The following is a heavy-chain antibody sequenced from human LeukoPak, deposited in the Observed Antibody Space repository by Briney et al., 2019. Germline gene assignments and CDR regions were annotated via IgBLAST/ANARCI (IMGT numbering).Heavy chain of an antibody. J-gene: IGHJ4*02. D-gene: IGHD3-22*01. CDR3: ARGYYYDSSGYFFDY. CDR1: GYTFTGYY. Sequence: ASVKVSCKASGYTFTGYYMHWVRQAPGQGLEWMGWINPNSGGTNYAQKFQGRVTMTRDTSTSTAYMELSRLRSDDTAVYYCARGYYYDSSGYFFDYWGQGTLVTVSS. CDR2: INPNSGGT. V-gene: IGHV1-2*02.